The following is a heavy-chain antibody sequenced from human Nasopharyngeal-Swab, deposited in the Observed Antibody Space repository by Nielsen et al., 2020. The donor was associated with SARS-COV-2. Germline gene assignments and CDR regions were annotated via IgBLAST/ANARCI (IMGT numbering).Heavy chain of an antibody. CDR2: ISAGGGSS. V-gene: IGHV3-23*01. CDR3: AKVERGAYYYMDV. D-gene: IGHD3-3*01. J-gene: IGHJ6*03. Sequence: VCLAPGKGLKWVSGISAGGGSSFYADSVKGRFTISRDNSKNTLHLQMSSLRADDTAVYYCAKVERGAYYYMDVWGKGTTVTVSS.